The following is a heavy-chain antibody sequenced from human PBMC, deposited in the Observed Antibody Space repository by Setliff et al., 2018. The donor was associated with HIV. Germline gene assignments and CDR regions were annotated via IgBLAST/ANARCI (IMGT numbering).Heavy chain of an antibody. Sequence: GESLKISCKGSGYGFSSYWIGWVRQMPGKGLEWMGIIYPGDSSTRYSPSFQGQVTISRDNSKNTLYLQMHSLRAEDTAVYYCARDDDTSSRYSRFDYWGQGTPVTVSS. CDR1: GYGFSSYW. J-gene: IGHJ4*02. D-gene: IGHD3-22*01. CDR2: IYPGDSST. V-gene: IGHV5-51*01. CDR3: ARDDDTSSRYSRFDY.